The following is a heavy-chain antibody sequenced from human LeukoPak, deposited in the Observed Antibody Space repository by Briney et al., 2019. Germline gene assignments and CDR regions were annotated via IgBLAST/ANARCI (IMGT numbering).Heavy chain of an antibody. D-gene: IGHD2-2*02. J-gene: IGHJ2*01. Sequence: GGSLRLSCAASGFTFSSYGMHWVRQAPGKGLEWVAVIWYDGSNKYYADSVKGRFTISRDNAKNSLYLQMNSLRAEDTAVYYCARGHTDWYFDLWGRGTLVTVSS. CDR2: IWYDGSNK. V-gene: IGHV3-33*01. CDR3: ARGHTDWYFDL. CDR1: GFTFSSYG.